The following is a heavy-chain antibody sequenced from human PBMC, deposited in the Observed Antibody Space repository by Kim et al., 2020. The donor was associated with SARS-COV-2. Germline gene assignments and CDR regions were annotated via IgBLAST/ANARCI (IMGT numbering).Heavy chain of an antibody. CDR2: IYTSGST. Sequence: SETLSLTCTVSGGSISSYYWSWIRQPAGKGLEWIGRIYTSGSTNYNPSLKSRVTMSVDTSKNQFSLKLSSVTAADTAVYYCARGGSYDFWSGYYTQDLYYVDYWGQGPLVTVSS. CDR1: GGSISSYY. V-gene: IGHV4-4*07. CDR3: ARGGSYDFWSGYYTQDLYYVDY. D-gene: IGHD3-3*01. J-gene: IGHJ4*02.